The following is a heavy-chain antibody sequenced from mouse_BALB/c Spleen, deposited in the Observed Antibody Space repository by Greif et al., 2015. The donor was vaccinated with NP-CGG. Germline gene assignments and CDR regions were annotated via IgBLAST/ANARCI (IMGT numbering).Heavy chain of an antibody. CDR2: INSNGGST. CDR1: GFTFSSYG. V-gene: IGHV5-6-3*01. CDR3: ARAFYGSSYAMDY. D-gene: IGHD1-1*01. J-gene: IGHJ4*01. Sequence: EVMLVESGGGLVQPGGSLKLSCAASGFTFSSYGMSWVRQTPDKRLELVATINSNGGSTYYPDSVKGRFTISRDNAKNTLYLQMSSLKSEDTAMYYCARAFYGSSYAMDYWGQGTSVTVSS.